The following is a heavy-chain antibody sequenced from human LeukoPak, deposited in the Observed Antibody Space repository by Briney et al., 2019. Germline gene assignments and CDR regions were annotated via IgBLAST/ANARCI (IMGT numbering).Heavy chain of an antibody. CDR1: GGSISSGGYY. Sequence: RASQTLSLTCTVSGGSISSGGYYWSWIRQHPGKGLEWIGYIYYSGSTYYNPSLKSRVTISVDTSKNQLSLKLSSVTAADTAVYYCARGRPEEDIVATIRGQYYFDYWGQGTLVTVSS. D-gene: IGHD5-12*01. CDR2: IYYSGST. V-gene: IGHV4-31*03. J-gene: IGHJ4*02. CDR3: ARGRPEEDIVATIRGQYYFDY.